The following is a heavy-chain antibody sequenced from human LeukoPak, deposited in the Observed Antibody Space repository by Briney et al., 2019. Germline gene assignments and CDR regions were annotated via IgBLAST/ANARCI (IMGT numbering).Heavy chain of an antibody. CDR1: GITFGNNW. V-gene: IGHV3-74*01. CDR3: AKDAPLRS. CDR2: INNDGSTT. J-gene: IGHJ5*02. Sequence: GGSLRLSCAASGITFGNNWMHWVRQVPGKGLVWVSYINNDGSTTIYADSVKGRFTISRDNTKNTLFLQMNSLRVEDTAVYYCAKDAPLRSWGQGTLVIVSS.